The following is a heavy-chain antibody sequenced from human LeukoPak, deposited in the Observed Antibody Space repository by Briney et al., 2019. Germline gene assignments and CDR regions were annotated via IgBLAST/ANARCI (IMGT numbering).Heavy chain of an antibody. CDR3: ARGSVVPTRPADWFDP. D-gene: IGHD2-15*01. Sequence: SETLSLTRTVSGGSISSSSYYWGWIRQPPGKGLEWIGSIYYSGSTYYNPSLKSRVTISVDTSKNQFSLKLSSVTAADTAVYYCARGSVVPTRPADWFDPWGQGTLVTVSS. CDR1: GGSISSSSYY. V-gene: IGHV4-39*01. CDR2: IYYSGST. J-gene: IGHJ5*02.